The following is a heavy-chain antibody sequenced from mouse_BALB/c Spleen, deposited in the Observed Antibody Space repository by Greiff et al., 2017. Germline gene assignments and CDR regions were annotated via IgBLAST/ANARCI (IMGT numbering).Heavy chain of an antibody. CDR2: IWAGGST. Sequence: QVQLQQSGPGLVAPSQSLSITCTVSGFSLTSYGVHWVRQPPGKGLEWLGVIWAGGSTNYNSALMSRLSISKDNSKSQVFLKMNSLQTDDTAMYYCARERFITTVVPYYAMDYWGQGTSVTVSS. D-gene: IGHD1-1*01. J-gene: IGHJ4*01. V-gene: IGHV2-9*02. CDR3: ARERFITTVVPYYAMDY. CDR1: GFSLTSYG.